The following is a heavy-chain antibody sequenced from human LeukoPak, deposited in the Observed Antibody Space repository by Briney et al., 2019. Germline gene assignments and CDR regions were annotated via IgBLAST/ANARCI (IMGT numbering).Heavy chain of an antibody. V-gene: IGHV3-53*01. CDR3: ARDSRWQLPGDYYGMDV. CDR1: GFTVSNSY. Sequence: PGGSLRLSCAASGFTVSNSYVSWVRQAPGKGLEWVSGIYSGGSTYYADSVKGRFTISRDNSKNTLYLQMNSLRAEDTAVYYCARDSRWQLPGDYYGMDVWGQGTTVTVSS. D-gene: IGHD2-15*01. J-gene: IGHJ6*02. CDR2: IYSGGST.